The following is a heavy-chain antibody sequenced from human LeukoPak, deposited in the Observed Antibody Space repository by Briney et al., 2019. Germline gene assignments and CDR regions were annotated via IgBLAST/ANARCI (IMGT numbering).Heavy chain of an antibody. J-gene: IGHJ4*02. V-gene: IGHV1-18*01. Sequence: ASVKVSCKASGYTFTSYGISWVRQAPGQGLEWMGWISAYNGNTNYAQKLQGRVTMTTDTSTSTAYMELRSLRSDDTAVYYCARSYYYDSSGYSSPDGYWGQGTLVTVSS. CDR2: ISAYNGNT. CDR1: GYTFTSYG. D-gene: IGHD3-22*01. CDR3: ARSYYYDSSGYSSPDGY.